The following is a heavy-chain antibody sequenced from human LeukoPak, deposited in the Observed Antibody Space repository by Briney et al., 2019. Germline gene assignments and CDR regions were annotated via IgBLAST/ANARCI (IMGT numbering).Heavy chain of an antibody. CDR3: ARADCSGSTCYLRHSWFDH. V-gene: IGHV3-21*06. J-gene: IGHJ5*02. Sequence: PGGSLRLSCAASGFTISTFDMNWVRQAPGKALEWVSSISTSSRYIYYRDSVKGRFTISRDDAKNSLYLQMNSLTVEDTAVYYCARADCSGSTCYLRHSWFDHWGQGTLVTVSS. CDR1: GFTISTFD. CDR2: ISTSSRYI. D-gene: IGHD2-2*01.